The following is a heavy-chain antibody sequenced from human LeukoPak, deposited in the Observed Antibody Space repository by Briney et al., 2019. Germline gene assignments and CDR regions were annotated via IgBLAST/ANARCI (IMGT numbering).Heavy chain of an antibody. J-gene: IGHJ4*02. D-gene: IGHD6-19*01. CDR3: ARPRSDQWLVVPFDF. V-gene: IGHV1-2*02. CDR1: GYTFTGYY. Sequence: ASVKVSCKASGYTFTGYYLHWVRQAPGQGLEWMGWINPNSGVTSSAQRFQGRVTMTRDTSISTAYMELSRLTPDDTAVYYCARPRSDQWLVVPFDFWGQGTLVTVSS. CDR2: INPNSGVT.